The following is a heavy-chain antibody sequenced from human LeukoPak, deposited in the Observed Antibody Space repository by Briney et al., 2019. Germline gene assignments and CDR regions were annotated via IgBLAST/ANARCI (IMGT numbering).Heavy chain of an antibody. CDR1: GGSISSSSYY. CDR3: ARLLAVQWPDPTFRFDY. CDR2: IYYSGST. D-gene: IGHD6-19*01. V-gene: IGHV4-39*01. J-gene: IGHJ4*02. Sequence: KPSETLSLTCTVSGGSISSSSYYWGWIRRPPGKGLEWIVSIYYSGSTYYNPSLKSRVTISVDTSKNQFSLKLSSVTAADTAVYYCARLLAVQWPDPTFRFDYWGQGTLVTVSS.